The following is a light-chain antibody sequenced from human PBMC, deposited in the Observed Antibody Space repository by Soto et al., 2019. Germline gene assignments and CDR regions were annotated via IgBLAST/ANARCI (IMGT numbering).Light chain of an antibody. V-gene: IGKV3-20*01. CDR2: GAS. J-gene: IGKJ2*01. Sequence: EIVLTQSPDTLSLSPGERATVSCRASQTVSNNYLAWYQQKPGQAPRLLLYGASTRPTGIPDRFSGSGSGTDFTLTISRLEPEAVEVSYCHHYGSSTPYTFGQGTKLDIK. CDR3: HHYGSSTPYT. CDR1: QTVSNNY.